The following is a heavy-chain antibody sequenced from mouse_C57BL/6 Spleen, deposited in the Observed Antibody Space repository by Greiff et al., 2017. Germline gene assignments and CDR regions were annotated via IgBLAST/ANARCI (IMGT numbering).Heavy chain of an antibody. CDR3: TRADYDGFYAMDY. Sequence: EVKVVESGEGLVKPGGSLKLSCAASRFTFSSYAMSWVRQTPEKRLEWVAYISSGGDYIYYADTVKGRFTISRDNARNTLYLQMSSLKSEDTAMYYCTRADYDGFYAMDYWGQGTSVTVSS. CDR1: RFTFSSYA. J-gene: IGHJ4*01. V-gene: IGHV5-9-1*02. D-gene: IGHD2-4*01. CDR2: ISSGGDYI.